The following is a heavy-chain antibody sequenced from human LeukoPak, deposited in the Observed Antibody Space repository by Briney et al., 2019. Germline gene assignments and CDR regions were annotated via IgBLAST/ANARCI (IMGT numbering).Heavy chain of an antibody. D-gene: IGHD2-15*01. CDR3: ATERGIVGTGYYYYGMDV. Sequence: ASVKVSCKASGGTYSSYAISWVRQAPGQGLEWMGGIIPIFGTANYAQKFQGRVTITADKSTSTAYMELSSLRSEDTAVYYCATERGIVGTGYYYYGMDVWGKGTTVTVSS. J-gene: IGHJ6*04. CDR2: IIPIFGTA. V-gene: IGHV1-69*06. CDR1: GGTYSSYA.